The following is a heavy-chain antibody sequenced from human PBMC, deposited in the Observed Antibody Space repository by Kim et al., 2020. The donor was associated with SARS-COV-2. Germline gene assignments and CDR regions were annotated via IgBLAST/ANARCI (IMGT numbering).Heavy chain of an antibody. D-gene: IGHD3-3*01. V-gene: IGHV3-7*01. J-gene: IGHJ4*02. CDR3: AGGPGFFVHY. CDR1: EFTFSSYW. Sequence: GGYLRLSCAASEFTFSSYWMNWVRQAPGKGLEWVANIKRDGSAKYYVDSVKGRFTISRDNAKKSLYLQKDSLRAEDTAVYYCAGGPGFFVHYWGQGTLVTVSS. CDR2: IKRDGSAK.